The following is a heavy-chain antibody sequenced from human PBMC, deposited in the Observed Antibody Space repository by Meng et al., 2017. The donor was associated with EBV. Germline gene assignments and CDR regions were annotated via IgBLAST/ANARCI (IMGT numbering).Heavy chain of an antibody. D-gene: IGHD1-26*01. CDR2: INHSGST. CDR1: GGSFSGYC. CDR3: ARGGGNRGGIVGATYRLNWFDP. J-gene: IGHJ5*02. V-gene: IGHV4-34*01. Sequence: QVQLQQWGAGLLKPSETLSLTCAVYGGSFSGYCGSWIRQPPGKGLEWIGEINHSGSTNYNPSLKSRVTISVDTSKNQFSLKLSSVTAADTAVYYCARGGGNRGGIVGATYRLNWFDPWGQGPLVTVSS.